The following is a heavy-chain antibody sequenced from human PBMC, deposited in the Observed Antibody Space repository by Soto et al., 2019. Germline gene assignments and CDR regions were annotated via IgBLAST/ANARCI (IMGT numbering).Heavy chain of an antibody. CDR3: ARAYDIFPPRSGYYYGMDV. Sequence: SGGSLRLSCAASGFTFSSYAMHWVRQAPGKGLEWVAVISYDGSNKYYADSVKGRFTISRDNSKNTLYLQMNSLRAEDTAVYYCARAYDIFPPRSGYYYGMDVWGQGTTVTVSS. CDR2: ISYDGSNK. J-gene: IGHJ6*02. V-gene: IGHV3-30-3*01. CDR1: GFTFSSYA. D-gene: IGHD3-9*01.